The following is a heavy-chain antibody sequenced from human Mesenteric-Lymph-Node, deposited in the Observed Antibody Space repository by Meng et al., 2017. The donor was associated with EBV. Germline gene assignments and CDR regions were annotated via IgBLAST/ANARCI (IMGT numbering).Heavy chain of an antibody. CDR3: ARDRHFDP. J-gene: IGHJ5*02. Sequence: QVELTRGGAGLFEPSVTLSLTWGVYGGSLSGYYWNWIRQPPGKGLEWIGDINHGGSTSYNPSLKSRVTISVDTSKNEFSLKMTSVTAADTAVYYCARDRHFDPWGQGTLVTVSS. V-gene: IGHV4-34*01. CDR2: INHGGST. CDR1: GGSLSGYY.